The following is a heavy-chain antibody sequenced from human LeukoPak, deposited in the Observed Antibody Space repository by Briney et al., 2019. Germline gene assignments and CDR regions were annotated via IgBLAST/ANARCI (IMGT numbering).Heavy chain of an antibody. Sequence: SETLSLTCTVSGGSISSYYWSWIRQPPGKGLEWIGYIYYSGSTNYNPSLKSRVTISVDTSKNQFSLKLSSVTAADTAVYYCARSGRLYCSSTSCYAGRHYYYYMDVWGKGTTVTISS. J-gene: IGHJ6*03. V-gene: IGHV4-59*12. CDR3: ARSGRLYCSSTSCYAGRHYYYYMDV. CDR2: IYYSGST. D-gene: IGHD2-2*01. CDR1: GGSISSYY.